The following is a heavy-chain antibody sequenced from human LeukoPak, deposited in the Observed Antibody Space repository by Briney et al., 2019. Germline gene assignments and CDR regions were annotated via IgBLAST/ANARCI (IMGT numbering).Heavy chain of an antibody. Sequence: PGGSLRLSCAASGFTFEIHNMHWVRQAPGKGLEWVAIIWYDGSADYYADSVKGRFTIARDNSKNTLYLQMDSLRAEDTAVYYCAKGLGTAYYYYYMDVWGKGTTVSVSS. CDR2: IWYDGSAD. CDR3: AKGLGTAYYYYYMDV. CDR1: GFTFEIHN. J-gene: IGHJ6*03. D-gene: IGHD7-27*01. V-gene: IGHV3-33*06.